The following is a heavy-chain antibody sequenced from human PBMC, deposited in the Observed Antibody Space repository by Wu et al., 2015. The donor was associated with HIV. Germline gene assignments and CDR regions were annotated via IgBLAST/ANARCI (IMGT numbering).Heavy chain of an antibody. Sequence: QVQLVQSGAEVKKPGASVKVSCKASGYTFTGYYMHWVRQAPGQGLEWMGWINPNSGGTNYAQKFQGRVTMTRDTSTDTAYMELSSLRSEDTAVYYCATETSSDIEDYFDYWGQGTLVTVSS. D-gene: IGHD2-15*01. J-gene: IGHJ4*02. CDR1: GYTFTGYY. V-gene: IGHV1-2*02. CDR2: INPNSGGT. CDR3: ATETSSDIEDYFDY.